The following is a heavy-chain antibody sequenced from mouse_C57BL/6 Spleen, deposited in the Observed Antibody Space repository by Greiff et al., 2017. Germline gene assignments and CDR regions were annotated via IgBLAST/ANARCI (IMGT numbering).Heavy chain of an antibody. V-gene: IGHV1-82*01. CDR1: GYAFSSSW. J-gene: IGHJ3*01. CDR3: ARPYGSSYPWFAY. D-gene: IGHD1-1*01. CDR2: IYPGDGDT. Sequence: VQGVESGPELVKPGASVKISCKASGYAFSSSWMNWVKQRPGKGLEWIGRIYPGDGDTNYNGKFKGKATLTADKSSSTAYMQLRSLTSEDSAVYFCARPYGSSYPWFAYWGQGTLVTVSA.